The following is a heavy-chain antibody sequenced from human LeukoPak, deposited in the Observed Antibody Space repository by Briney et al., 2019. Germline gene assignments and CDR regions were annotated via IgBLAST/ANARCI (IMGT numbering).Heavy chain of an antibody. Sequence: GGSLRLSCAASGFTFSSYGMHWVRQAPGKGLEWVAVISYDGSNKYYADSVKGRFTISRDNSKNTLYLQMNSLRAEDTAVYYCAREVPQARPFDYWSQGTLVTVSS. J-gene: IGHJ4*02. D-gene: IGHD6-6*01. CDR1: GFTFSSYG. CDR3: AREVPQARPFDY. V-gene: IGHV3-30*03. CDR2: ISYDGSNK.